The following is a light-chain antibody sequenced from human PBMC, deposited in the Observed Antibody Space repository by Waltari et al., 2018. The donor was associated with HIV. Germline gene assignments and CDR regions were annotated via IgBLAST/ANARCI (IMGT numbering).Light chain of an antibody. J-gene: IGLJ2*01. CDR3: GTWDNSLSVL. CDR2: EKH. CDR1: RSNIGNNY. V-gene: IGLV1-51*02. Sequence: QSVLTQPPSVSAAPGQNVTISCSGRRSNIGNNYVSWYQHLPGPAPQLLIYEKHKRPSGIPDRFSGSKSGTSATLGITGLQTGDEAEYYCGTWDNSLSVLFGGGTKLTVL.